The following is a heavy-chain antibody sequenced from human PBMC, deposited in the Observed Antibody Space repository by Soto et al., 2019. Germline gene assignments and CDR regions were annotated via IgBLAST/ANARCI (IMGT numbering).Heavy chain of an antibody. V-gene: IGHV4-59*01. CDR1: GGSISSYY. Sequence: SEILSLTCTVSGGSISSYYWSWIRQPPGKGLEWIGYIYYSGSTNYNPSLKSRVTISVDTSKNQFSLKLSSVTAADTAVYYCARGDSSWYYYYYMDVWGKGTTVTVSS. D-gene: IGHD6-13*01. J-gene: IGHJ6*03. CDR2: IYYSGST. CDR3: ARGDSSWYYYYYMDV.